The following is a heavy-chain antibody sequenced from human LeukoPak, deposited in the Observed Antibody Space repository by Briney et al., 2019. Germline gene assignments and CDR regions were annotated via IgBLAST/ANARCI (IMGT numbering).Heavy chain of an antibody. J-gene: IGHJ4*02. Sequence: SETLSLTCTVSGGSISSSSYYWGWIRQPPGKGLEWIGSIYYSGSTYYNPSLKRRVTISVYTSKNQFPLKLSSVTAADTAVYYCARHTQSYFEISFDYWGQGTLVTVSS. CDR1: GGSISSSSYY. CDR3: ARHTQSYFEISFDY. V-gene: IGHV4-39*01. D-gene: IGHD3-10*01. CDR2: IYYSGST.